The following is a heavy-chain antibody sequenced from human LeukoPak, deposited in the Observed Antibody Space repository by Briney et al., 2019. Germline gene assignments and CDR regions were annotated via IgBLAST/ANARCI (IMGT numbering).Heavy chain of an antibody. Sequence: GGSLRLSCADSEFTFTSYELNWVRQAPGKGLEWVSYISISGNTISYADSVKGRFTISRDNAKNSLYLQVISLRAEDTAVYYCARGPSIAARYDAFDIWGQGTMVTVSS. J-gene: IGHJ3*02. V-gene: IGHV3-48*03. CDR1: EFTFTSYE. D-gene: IGHD6-6*01. CDR2: ISISGNTI. CDR3: ARGPSIAARYDAFDI.